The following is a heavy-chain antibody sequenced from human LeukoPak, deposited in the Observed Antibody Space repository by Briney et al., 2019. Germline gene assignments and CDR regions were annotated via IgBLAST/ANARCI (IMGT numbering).Heavy chain of an antibody. J-gene: IGHJ3*02. Sequence: PSEILSLTCTVSGGSISSYYWSWIRQPPGKGLEWIGYIYYSGSTNYNPSLKSRVTISVDTSKNQFSLKLSSVTAADTAVYYCARDPTMIGLGDAFDIWGQGTMVTVSS. CDR2: IYYSGST. D-gene: IGHD3-22*01. CDR1: GGSISSYY. CDR3: ARDPTMIGLGDAFDI. V-gene: IGHV4-59*01.